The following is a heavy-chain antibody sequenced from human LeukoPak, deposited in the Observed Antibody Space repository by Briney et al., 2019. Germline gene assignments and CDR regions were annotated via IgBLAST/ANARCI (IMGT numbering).Heavy chain of an antibody. CDR2: IYGAGTT. J-gene: IGHJ5*01. V-gene: IGHV3-66*02. D-gene: IGHD1-1*01. CDR1: GLTVGTNY. CDR3: ARSPCDAGTCPNWLDS. Sequence: AGGSLRLSCAPSGLTVGTNYMTWVRQAPGKGLEWVSVIYGAGTTYYADSVRGRFTISRDNSKNTLYLLMNSLINEDTAVYYCARSPCDAGTCPNWLDSWGQGTPVTVSS.